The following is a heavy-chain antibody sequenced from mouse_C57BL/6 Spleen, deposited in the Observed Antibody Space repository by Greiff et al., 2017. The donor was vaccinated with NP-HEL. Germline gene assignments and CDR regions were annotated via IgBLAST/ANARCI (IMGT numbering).Heavy chain of an antibody. CDR2: ISSGGDYI. J-gene: IGHJ3*01. CDR1: GFTFSSYA. CDR3: TRENYDYDGRGWFAY. D-gene: IGHD2-4*01. V-gene: IGHV5-9-1*02. Sequence: EVQVVESGEGLVKPGGSLKLSCAASGFTFSSYAMSWVRQTPETRLEWVAYISSGGDYIYYADTVKGRFTISRDNARNTLYLQMSSLKSEDTAMYYCTRENYDYDGRGWFAYWGQGTLVTVSA.